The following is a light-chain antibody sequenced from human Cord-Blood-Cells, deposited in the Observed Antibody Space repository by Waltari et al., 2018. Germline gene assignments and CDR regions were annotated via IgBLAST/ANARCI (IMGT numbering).Light chain of an antibody. Sequence: DIQMTQSPSYLSASVGARVTITCRASQSISSYVNWYQQKPGKAPKLLSYAASRLQSGVPSRFSGSGSGTDFTLTISSLQPEDFATYYCQQSYSTPYTFGQGTKLEIK. CDR2: AAS. V-gene: IGKV1-39*01. CDR1: QSISSY. CDR3: QQSYSTPYT. J-gene: IGKJ2*01.